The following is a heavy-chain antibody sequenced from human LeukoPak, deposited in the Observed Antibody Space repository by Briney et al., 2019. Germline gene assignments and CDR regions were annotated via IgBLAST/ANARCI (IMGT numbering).Heavy chain of an antibody. CDR2: FDPEDGET. CDR3: ARFSQYKRGFDP. Sequence: ASVKVSCKVSGYTLTELSMHWVRQAPGKGLEWMGGFDPEDGETIYAQKFQGRVTMTRNTSISTAYMELSSLRSEDTAVYYCARFSQYKRGFDPWGQGTLVTVSS. CDR1: GYTLTELS. D-gene: IGHD3-3*01. V-gene: IGHV1-24*01. J-gene: IGHJ5*02.